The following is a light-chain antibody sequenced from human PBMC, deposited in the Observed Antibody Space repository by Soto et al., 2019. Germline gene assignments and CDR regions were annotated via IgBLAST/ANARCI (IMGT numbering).Light chain of an antibody. CDR1: SSDVGRYNY. J-gene: IGLJ2*01. CDR2: DVN. Sequence: QSVLTQPASVSGSPGQSITNSCTGTSSDVGRYNYVSWCQQHPGKAPKLIIYDVNTRPSGVSNRFSGSKSGNTASLTISGLQAEDEADYYCSSYTSSSTVVFGGETKLTVL. CDR3: SSYTSSSTVV. V-gene: IGLV2-14*01.